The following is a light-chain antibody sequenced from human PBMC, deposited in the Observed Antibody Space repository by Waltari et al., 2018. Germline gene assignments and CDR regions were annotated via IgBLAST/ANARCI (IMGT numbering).Light chain of an antibody. Sequence: QAALTQPRSVSGSPGQSVTISCTGTGSDIGGYNYVSWYQQHPGTAPKFMIYEVSQRPSGVSDRFAGSNSGNTASLTISGLQAEDEADYYCCSYAGSYTFIFGTGTRLTVL. J-gene: IGLJ1*01. CDR1: GSDIGGYNY. CDR3: CSYAGSYTFI. V-gene: IGLV2-11*01. CDR2: EVS.